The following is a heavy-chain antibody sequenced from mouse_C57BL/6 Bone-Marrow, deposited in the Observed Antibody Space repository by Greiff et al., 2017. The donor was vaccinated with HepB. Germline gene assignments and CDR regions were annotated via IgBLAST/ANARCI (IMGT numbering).Heavy chain of an antibody. Sequence: EVQLMESGPGLVKPSQSLSLTCSVTGYSITSGYYWNWIRQFPGNKLEWMGYISYDGSNNYNPSLKNRISITRDTSKNQFFLKLNSVTTEDTATYYCARDWFAYWGQGTLVTVSA. CDR2: ISYDGSN. CDR1: GYSITSGYY. CDR3: ARDWFAY. V-gene: IGHV3-6*01. J-gene: IGHJ3*01.